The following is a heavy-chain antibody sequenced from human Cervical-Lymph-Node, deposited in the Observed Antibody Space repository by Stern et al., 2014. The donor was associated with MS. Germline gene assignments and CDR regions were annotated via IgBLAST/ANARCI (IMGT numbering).Heavy chain of an antibody. Sequence: QVQLQESGPGLVKPSETLSLTCSVTGASVSRNIFFWGWIRQPPGNGLEWIATISFSGSTYYNPSFKSRVTVFMASSTNQFSLNLPAVTAADTAVYFCARPTSGSHPSFDPWGQGTLVTVSS. CDR2: ISFSGST. CDR1: GASVSRNIFF. J-gene: IGHJ5*02. V-gene: IGHV4-39*01. D-gene: IGHD3-22*01. CDR3: ARPTSGSHPSFDP.